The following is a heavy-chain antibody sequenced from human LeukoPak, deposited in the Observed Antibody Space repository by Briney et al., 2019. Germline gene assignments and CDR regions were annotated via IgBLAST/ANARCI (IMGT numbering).Heavy chain of an antibody. V-gene: IGHV3-20*04. J-gene: IGHJ3*01. CDR3: VRTKFYYDSSGYNDAFDL. CDR2: VNWNGGST. D-gene: IGHD3-22*01. Sequence: GGSLRLSCAASGFTFDDYGMSWVRQAPGKGLEWISGVNWNGGSTGYADSVKGRFTISRDNAKNSQYLQMNSLRAEDTALYYCVRTKFYYDSSGYNDAFDLWGQGTMVTVSS. CDR1: GFTFDDYG.